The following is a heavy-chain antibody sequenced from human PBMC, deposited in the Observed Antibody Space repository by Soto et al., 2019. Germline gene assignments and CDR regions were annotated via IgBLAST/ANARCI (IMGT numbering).Heavy chain of an antibody. CDR2: IDTAGTDS. V-gene: IGHV3-74*01. CDR1: GFTLSGRS. CDR3: ARGWFGPEV. Sequence: EVQLVESGGGLVQPGGSLRLSCAASGFTLSGRSMHWVRQAPGKGLVWVSGIDTAGTDSTYADSVKGRFTSSRDNAKNMLYLQRNSLRVEDTAVYYCARGWFGPEVWGKGTTVTVSS. J-gene: IGHJ6*04. D-gene: IGHD3-10*01.